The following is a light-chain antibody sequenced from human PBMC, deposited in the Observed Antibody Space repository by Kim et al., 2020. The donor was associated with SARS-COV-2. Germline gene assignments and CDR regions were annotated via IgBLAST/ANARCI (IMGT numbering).Light chain of an antibody. CDR1: ESISRW. J-gene: IGKJ1*01. V-gene: IGKV1-5*03. CDR2: KAS. CDR3: QHYHGYYRWM. Sequence: DIQMTQSPSTLSASVGDRVTFTCRANESISRWLAWYQQKPGKAPNLLIYKASTLNNGVPSRFSGSGSGTEFTLTISSLQTDDSATYYCQHYHGYYRWMFGQGTKVDIK.